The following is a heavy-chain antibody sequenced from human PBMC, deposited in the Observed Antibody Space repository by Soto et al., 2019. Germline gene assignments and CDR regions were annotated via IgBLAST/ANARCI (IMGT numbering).Heavy chain of an antibody. J-gene: IGHJ5*02. CDR1: GYTFTCYA. CDR2: INAGNGNT. Sequence: ASVKVSCKASGYTFTCYAMHWVRQAPGQRLEWMGWINAGNGNTKYSQKFQGRVTITRDTSASTAYMELSSLRSEDTAVYYCARFSFRTPSSFDPWGQGTLVTVSS. V-gene: IGHV1-3*01. CDR3: ARFSFRTPSSFDP.